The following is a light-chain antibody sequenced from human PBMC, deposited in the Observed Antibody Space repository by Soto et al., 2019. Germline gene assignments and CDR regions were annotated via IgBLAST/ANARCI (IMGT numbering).Light chain of an antibody. CDR2: LGS. CDR1: QSLLHGNGYNY. CDR3: MQARQTPHT. Sequence: DVVMTQSPLSLPVTPGEPASISCRSSQSLLHGNGYNYLDWYLQKPGQSPQLLIYLGSNRASGVPDRFSGSGSGTDFTLKISRVEAEDVGVYYCMQARQTPHTFGQGTKLEIK. J-gene: IGKJ2*01. V-gene: IGKV2-28*01.